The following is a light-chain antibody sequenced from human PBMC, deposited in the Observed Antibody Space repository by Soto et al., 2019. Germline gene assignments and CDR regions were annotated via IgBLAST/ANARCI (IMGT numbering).Light chain of an antibody. CDR2: LNIDGSH. J-gene: IGLJ2*01. CDR1: SGHSNYA. V-gene: IGLV4-69*01. Sequence: QSVLTQSPSASASLGASVKLTCTLSSGHSNYAIAWHQQQPEKGPRYLMKLNIDGSHSKGDGIPNRFSGSSSGAERYLTISSLQSEADADYYCQTWGTGIVIFGGGTQLTVL. CDR3: QTWGTGIVI.